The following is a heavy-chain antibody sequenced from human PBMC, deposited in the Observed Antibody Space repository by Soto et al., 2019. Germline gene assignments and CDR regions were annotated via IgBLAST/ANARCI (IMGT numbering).Heavy chain of an antibody. CDR2: IYPGDSDT. J-gene: IGHJ3*02. D-gene: IGHD1-26*01. V-gene: IGHV5-51*01. Sequence: GESLKISCKGFGYTFSFYWVAWVRQMPGKGLEWMGIIYPGDSDTRYSPSFQGQVTISADKSISTAYLQWSSLKASDTAMYYCARRISGSYHIDDAFDIWGQGTMVTVSS. CDR3: ARRISGSYHIDDAFDI. CDR1: GYTFSFYW.